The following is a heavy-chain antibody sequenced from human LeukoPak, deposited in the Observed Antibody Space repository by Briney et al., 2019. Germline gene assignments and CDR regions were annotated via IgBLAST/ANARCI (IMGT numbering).Heavy chain of an antibody. D-gene: IGHD6-13*01. J-gene: IGHJ4*02. CDR3: AKATLGYSSSPPYYFDY. CDR1: GFTFSSYA. V-gene: IGHV3-23*01. Sequence: PGGSLRLSCAASGFTFSSYAMSWVRQAPGKGLEWVSAISGSGGSTYYADSVKGRFTISRDNSKNTLYLQMNSLRAEDTAVYYCAKATLGYSSSPPYYFDYWGQGTLVTVSS. CDR2: ISGSGGST.